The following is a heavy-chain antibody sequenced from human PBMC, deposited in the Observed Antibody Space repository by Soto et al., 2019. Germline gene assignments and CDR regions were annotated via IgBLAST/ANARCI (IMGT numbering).Heavy chain of an antibody. CDR2: IYYSGST. Sequence: SETLSLTCTVSGGSISSYYWSWIRQPPGKGLEWIGYIYYSGSTNYNPSLKSRVTISVDTSKNQFSLKLSSVTAADTAVYFCARAYYGDYPYFDYWGQGALVTVSS. CDR1: GGSISSYY. V-gene: IGHV4-59*08. J-gene: IGHJ4*02. CDR3: ARAYYGDYPYFDY. D-gene: IGHD4-17*01.